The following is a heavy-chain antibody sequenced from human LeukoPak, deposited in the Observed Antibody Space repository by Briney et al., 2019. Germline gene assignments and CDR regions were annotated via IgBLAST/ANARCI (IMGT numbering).Heavy chain of an antibody. D-gene: IGHD7-27*01. CDR2: IYSGGTI. Sequence: GSLRLSCAASGFTVSSNHNHMSWVRQAPGKGLEWVSVIYSGGTIFYADSVKGRFTISRDNSKNTVYLEMNSLRAEDTAVYYCARDGENHYYDYWGQGTLVTVST. J-gene: IGHJ4*02. CDR3: ARDGENHYYDY. CDR1: GFTVSSNH. V-gene: IGHV3-66*01.